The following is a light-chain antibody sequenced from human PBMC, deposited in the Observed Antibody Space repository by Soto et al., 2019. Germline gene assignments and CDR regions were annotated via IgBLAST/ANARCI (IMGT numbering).Light chain of an antibody. CDR3: QQRSNWPPFT. CDR2: DAS. V-gene: IGKV3-11*01. CDR1: QSVSSN. Sequence: EILLTQSPATLSLSPGERATLSCRASQSVSSNLAWYQQNRGQAPRLLIFDASNRATGIPARFSGSGSETDFTLTISSLEPEDFAVYYCQQRSNWPPFTFGQGTRLEIK. J-gene: IGKJ5*01.